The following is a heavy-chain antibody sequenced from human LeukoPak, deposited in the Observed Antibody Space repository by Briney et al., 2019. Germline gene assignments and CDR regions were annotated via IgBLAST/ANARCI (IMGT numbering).Heavy chain of an antibody. Sequence: SETLSLTCAVYGGSFSGYHWSWLRQPPGKGLELLGEINHSGSSNYNPSLKSRVTISVETSKNQFSLKLSSGTASDTAVYYCARHARSSSSEDYWGQGTLVTVSS. CDR2: INHSGSS. D-gene: IGHD6-6*01. CDR1: GGSFSGYH. J-gene: IGHJ4*02. CDR3: ARHARSSSSEDY. V-gene: IGHV4-34*01.